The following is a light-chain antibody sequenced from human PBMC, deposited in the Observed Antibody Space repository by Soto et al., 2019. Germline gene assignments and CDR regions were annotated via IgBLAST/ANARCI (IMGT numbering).Light chain of an antibody. CDR3: QNYTNVPA. V-gene: IGKV1-27*01. CDR2: AAS. CDR1: QGISNY. J-gene: IGKJ4*01. Sequence: DIQMTQSPSSLSASVGDRVTITCRASQGISNYLAWYQQIPGKVPKLLISAASTLQSVVPARVSGSGSGKEFTLTISSLQPEAVGTYYCQNYTNVPAFGGGKKVEIK.